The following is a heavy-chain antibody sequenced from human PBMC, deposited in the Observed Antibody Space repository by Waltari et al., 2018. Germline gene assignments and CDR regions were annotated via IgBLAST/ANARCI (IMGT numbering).Heavy chain of an antibody. CDR1: GFTVSSNY. CDR2: IYSGGST. Sequence: EVQLVESGGGLIQPGGSLRLSCAASGFTVSSNYMSWVRQAPGKGLEWVSVIYSGGSTYYADSVKGRFTISRDNSKNTLYLQMNSLRAEDTAVYYCARGPSPWVVAATPFDYWGQGTLVTVSS. J-gene: IGHJ4*02. CDR3: ARGPSPWVVAATPFDY. V-gene: IGHV3-53*01. D-gene: IGHD2-15*01.